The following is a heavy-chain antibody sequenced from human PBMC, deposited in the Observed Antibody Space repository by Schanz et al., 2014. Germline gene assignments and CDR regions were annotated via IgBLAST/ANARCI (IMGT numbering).Heavy chain of an antibody. CDR2: INSAGTT. J-gene: IGHJ4*02. CDR1: FFLFLPPY. Sequence: EVQLEEYGGALLPPGFSLSLSFLVSFFLFLPPYMHWVRQPPGKGLEWVSVINSAGTTYYADSVKGRFTFSRDSSKNTVYLQMDSLRADDTSVYYCARGRGYIIGQWGQGILVTVSS. V-gene: IGHV3-53*01. D-gene: IGHD3-10*01. CDR3: ARGRGYIIGQ.